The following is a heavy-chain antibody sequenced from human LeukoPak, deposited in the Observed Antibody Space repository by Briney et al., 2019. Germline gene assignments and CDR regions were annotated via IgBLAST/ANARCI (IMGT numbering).Heavy chain of an antibody. CDR2: INQGGSES. J-gene: IGHJ4*02. Sequence: GGTLRLSCAASGVTFTDYWMSWVRQVPGKGLEWVANINQGGSESYYVDSVKGRFTISRENAKNSLYLQMDSLRVDDTAVYYCARVGAWELQRVFDYWGQGTLVTVSS. D-gene: IGHD1-26*01. V-gene: IGHV3-7*01. CDR3: ARVGAWELQRVFDY. CDR1: GVTFTDYW.